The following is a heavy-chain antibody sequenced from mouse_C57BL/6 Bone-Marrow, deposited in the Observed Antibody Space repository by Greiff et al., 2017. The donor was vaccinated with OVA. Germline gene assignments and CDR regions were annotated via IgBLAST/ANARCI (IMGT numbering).Heavy chain of an antibody. J-gene: IGHJ4*01. Sequence: QVQLQQPGAELVKPGASVKMSCKASGYTFTSYWITWVKQRPGQGLEWIGDIYPGSGSTNYNEKFKSKATLTVDTSSSTAYMQLSSLTSEDSAVYYCARERRWLLPLYAMDYWGQGTSVTVSS. CDR3: ARERRWLLPLYAMDY. CDR2: IYPGSGST. V-gene: IGHV1-55*01. CDR1: GYTFTSYW. D-gene: IGHD2-3*01.